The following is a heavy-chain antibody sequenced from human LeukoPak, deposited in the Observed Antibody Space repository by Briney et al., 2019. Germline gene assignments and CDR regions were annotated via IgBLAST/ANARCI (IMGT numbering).Heavy chain of an antibody. CDR1: GFTFSNFW. J-gene: IGHJ6*02. CDR2: IKQDGGEK. D-gene: IGHD6-13*01. CDR3: ARELKPYSSSWYSHYYYGMEA. V-gene: IGHV3-7*01. Sequence: GGSLRLSCAASGFTFSNFWMSWVRQAPGKGLEWVANIKQDGGEKYYVDSVKGRFTISRDNAKNSLYLQMNSLRAEDTAVYYCARELKPYSSSWYSHYYYGMEAWGQGTTVTVSS.